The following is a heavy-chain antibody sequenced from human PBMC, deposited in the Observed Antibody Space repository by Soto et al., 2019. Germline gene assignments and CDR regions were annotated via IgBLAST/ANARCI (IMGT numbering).Heavy chain of an antibody. CDR1: GGSVSSGSYY. J-gene: IGHJ4*02. CDR2: IYYSGST. Sequence: PSETLSLTCTVSGGSVSSGSYYWSWIRQPPGKGLEWIGYIYYSGSTNYNPSLKSRVTISVDTSKNQFSLKLSSVTAADTAVYYCARVRTYSAGYYFDYWGQGTLVTVSS. V-gene: IGHV4-61*01. D-gene: IGHD6-13*01. CDR3: ARVRTYSAGYYFDY.